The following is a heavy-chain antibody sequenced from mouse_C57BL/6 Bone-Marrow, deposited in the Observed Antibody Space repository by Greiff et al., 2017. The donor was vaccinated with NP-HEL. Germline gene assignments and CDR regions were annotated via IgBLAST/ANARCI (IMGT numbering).Heavy chain of an antibody. CDR2: ISHGGSYT. D-gene: IGHD2-14*01. CDR1: GFTFTSYS. V-gene: IGHV5-4*01. J-gene: IGHJ2*01. Sequence: EVQLVESGGGLVKPGGSLKLSCAASGFTFTSYSMSWVRQTPGKRLEWVATISHGGSYTYYPDNVKGRFTISRDNAKTNLYLQMSQLKSEDTAMYYCARYDGDYWGQGTTLTVSS. CDR3: ARYDGDY.